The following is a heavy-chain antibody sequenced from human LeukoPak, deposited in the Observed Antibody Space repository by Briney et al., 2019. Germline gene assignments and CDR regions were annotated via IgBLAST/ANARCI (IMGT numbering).Heavy chain of an antibody. Sequence: GGSLRLSCAASGFTFSSYGMHWVRQAPGKGLEWVAVIWYDGSNKYYADSVKGRFTISRDNSKNTLYLQMNSLRAEDTAVYYSARVGATGVDWFDPWGQGTLVTVSS. J-gene: IGHJ5*02. CDR2: IWYDGSNK. D-gene: IGHD1-26*01. CDR1: GFTFSSYG. CDR3: ARVGATGVDWFDP. V-gene: IGHV3-33*01.